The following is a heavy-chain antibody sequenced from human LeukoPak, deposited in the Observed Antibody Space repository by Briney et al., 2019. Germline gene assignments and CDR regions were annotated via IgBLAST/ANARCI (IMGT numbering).Heavy chain of an antibody. CDR3: ARHRTIYYDSSGYWV. D-gene: IGHD3-22*01. Sequence: SETLSLTCTVSGGSISSYYWSWIRQPPGKGLEWIGYIYYSGSTYYNPSLKSRVTISVDTSKNQFSLKLSSATAADTAVYYCARHRTIYYDSSGYWVWGQGTLVTVSS. CDR2: IYYSGST. CDR1: GGSISSYY. J-gene: IGHJ4*02. V-gene: IGHV4-59*04.